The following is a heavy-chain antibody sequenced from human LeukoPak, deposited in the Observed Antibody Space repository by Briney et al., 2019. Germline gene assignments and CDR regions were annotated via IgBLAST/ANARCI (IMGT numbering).Heavy chain of an antibody. V-gene: IGHV3-23*01. CDR2: ISGSGGST. J-gene: IGHJ4*02. D-gene: IGHD6-13*01. CDR1: GFTFSSYA. CDR3: AKHTAAAGSFDY. Sequence: PGGSLRLSCAASGFTFSSYAMSWVRPAPGKGLEWVSAISGSGGSTYYADSVKGRFTISRDNSKNTLYLQMNSLRAEDTAVYYCAKHTAAAGSFDYWGQGTLVTVSS.